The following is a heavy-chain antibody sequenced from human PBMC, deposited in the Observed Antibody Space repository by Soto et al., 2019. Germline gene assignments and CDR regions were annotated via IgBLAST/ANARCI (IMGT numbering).Heavy chain of an antibody. Sequence: QVQLVQSGAEVKKPGSSVKVSCKASGGTFSSYAISWVRQAPGQGLEWMGGIIPIFGTANYAQKFQGRVTIPADESPTTAYMELRSRRFEDTAVYYCARGGVNYYDSSGYYDDAFDIWGQGTMVTVSS. CDR3: ARGGVNYYDSSGYYDDAFDI. J-gene: IGHJ3*02. V-gene: IGHV1-69*01. CDR1: GGTFSSYA. D-gene: IGHD3-22*01. CDR2: IIPIFGTA.